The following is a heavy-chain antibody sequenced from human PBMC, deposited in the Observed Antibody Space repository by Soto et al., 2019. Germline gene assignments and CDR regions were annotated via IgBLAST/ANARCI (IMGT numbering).Heavy chain of an antibody. Sequence: EVQLVESGGGLVKPGGSLRLSCAASGFTFSNAWMNWVRQAPGKGLEWVGRIKSKTDGGTTDYAAPVKGRFTISRDDSKNTLYLQMNSLKTEDTAVYYCTTGPRIVARKRDYWGQGTLVTVSS. CDR3: TTGPRIVARKRDY. CDR2: IKSKTDGGTT. D-gene: IGHD3-22*01. CDR1: GFTFSNAW. J-gene: IGHJ4*02. V-gene: IGHV3-15*07.